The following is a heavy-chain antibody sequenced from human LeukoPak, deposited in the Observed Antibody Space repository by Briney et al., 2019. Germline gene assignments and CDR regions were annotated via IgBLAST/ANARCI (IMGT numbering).Heavy chain of an antibody. CDR2: IGGNGGGT. J-gene: IGHJ4*02. V-gene: IGHV3-23*01. CDR1: GFTFSSIP. CDR3: AKERATTTSFDY. Sequence: PGGSLRLSCAASGFTFSSIPMSWVRQAPGTGLEWVSIIGGNGGGTYYADSVKGRFTISRDDSKNTLYLQMNSLRAEDTAVYFCAKERATTTSFDYWGQGTLVTVSS. D-gene: IGHD4-11*01.